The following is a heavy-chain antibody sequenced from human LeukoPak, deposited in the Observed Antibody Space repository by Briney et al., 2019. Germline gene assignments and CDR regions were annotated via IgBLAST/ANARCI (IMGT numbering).Heavy chain of an antibody. CDR3: ATEARGWYFDL. CDR2: INHSGST. V-gene: IGHV4-34*01. Sequence: SETLSLTCAVYGGSFSGYYWSWIRQPPGKGLEWIGEINHSGSTNYNPSLKSRVTISVDTSKNQFSLKLSSVTAADTAVYYCATEARGWYFDLWGRGTLVTVSS. J-gene: IGHJ2*01. D-gene: IGHD3-10*01. CDR1: GGSFSGYY.